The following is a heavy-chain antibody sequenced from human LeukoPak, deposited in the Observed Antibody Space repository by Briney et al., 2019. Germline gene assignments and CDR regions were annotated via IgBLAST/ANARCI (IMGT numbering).Heavy chain of an antibody. D-gene: IGHD1-26*01. J-gene: IGHJ6*03. CDR2: IYYSGST. CDR1: GGSISSSSYY. Sequence: KTSETLSLTCTVSGGSISSSSYYWSWIRQPPGKGLEWIGYIYYSGSTNYNPSLKSRVTISVDTSKNQFSLKLSSVTAADTAVYYCARDSSVIGTSGSYSEYYYYYMDVWGKGTTVTISS. CDR3: ARDSSVIGTSGSYSEYYYYYMDV. V-gene: IGHV4-61*01.